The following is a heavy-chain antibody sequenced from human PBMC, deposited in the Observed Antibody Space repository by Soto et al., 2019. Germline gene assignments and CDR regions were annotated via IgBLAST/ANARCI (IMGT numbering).Heavy chain of an antibody. CDR2: ISGSRNYT. J-gene: IGHJ4*02. V-gene: IGHV3-11*06. CDR1: GFTFSDYY. D-gene: IGHD2-2*01. CDR3: AREDSIIIPAVSDF. Sequence: GSLRLSCAASGFTFSDYYMTWIRQAPGKGLKWVSFISGSRNYTDYADSVKGRFTISRDNAKNSVSLQMNTLRVEDTAVYYCAREDSIIIPAVSDFWGQGTLVTVSS.